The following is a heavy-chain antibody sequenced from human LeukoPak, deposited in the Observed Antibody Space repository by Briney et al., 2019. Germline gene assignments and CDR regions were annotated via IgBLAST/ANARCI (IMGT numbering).Heavy chain of an antibody. CDR3: ARVPSGSGSYLWWFDP. D-gene: IGHD3-10*01. V-gene: IGHV3-21*01. CDR1: GASIDANRYY. Sequence: ETLSLTCTVSGASIDANRYYWGWIRQAPGKGLEWVSSIDDSGGFTKYADSVKGRFTISRDNAKNSLYLQMNSLRAEDTAVYYCARVPSGSGSYLWWFDPWGQGTLVTVTS. CDR2: IDDSGGFT. J-gene: IGHJ5*02.